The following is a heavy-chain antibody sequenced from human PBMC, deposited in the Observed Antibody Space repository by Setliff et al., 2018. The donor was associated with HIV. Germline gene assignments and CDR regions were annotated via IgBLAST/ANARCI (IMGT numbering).Heavy chain of an antibody. Sequence: SVKVSCKASGGTFSTHAINWVRQAPGQGLEWMGGIIPNFGTTRYAQKFQGRVTITTDESTNTADMELGSLRSEDTAVYYCASVPMEYSGYNAHSRTYYYQYGLDVWGQGTTVTVSS. J-gene: IGHJ6*02. CDR1: GGTFSTHA. CDR2: IIPNFGTT. CDR3: ASVPMEYSGYNAHSRTYYYQYGLDV. D-gene: IGHD5-12*01. V-gene: IGHV1-69*05.